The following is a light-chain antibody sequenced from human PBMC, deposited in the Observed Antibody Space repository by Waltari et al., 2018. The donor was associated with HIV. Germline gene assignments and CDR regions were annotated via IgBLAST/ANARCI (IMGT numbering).Light chain of an antibody. CDR3: QSYDTGLV. CDR1: SSNIGAGYD. CDR2: GAS. V-gene: IGLV1-40*01. Sequence: QSVLTQPPSVSGAPGQRVTISCTGSSSNIGAGYDVHWYQHFPGTAPKLLIFGASNRPSGVPDRFSGSKSGTSASLAITGRQAEDEADYYCQSYDTGLVFGGGTKLTVL. J-gene: IGLJ2*01.